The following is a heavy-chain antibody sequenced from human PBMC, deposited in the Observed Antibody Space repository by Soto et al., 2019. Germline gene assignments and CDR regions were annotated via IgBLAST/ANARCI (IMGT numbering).Heavy chain of an antibody. CDR2: IYYSGST. CDR1: GGSISTYY. CDR3: ARVIAAAGTYLFDY. J-gene: IGHJ4*02. V-gene: IGHV4-59*01. D-gene: IGHD6-13*01. Sequence: SETLSLTCTVSGGSISTYYWGWIRQPPGKGLEWIGYIYYSGSTNYNPSLKSRVTISVDTSKNQFSLKLSSVTAADTAVYYCARVIAAAGTYLFDYWGQGTLVTVSS.